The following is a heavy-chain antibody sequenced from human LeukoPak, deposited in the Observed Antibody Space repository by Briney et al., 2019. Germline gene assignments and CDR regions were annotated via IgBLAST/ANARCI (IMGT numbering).Heavy chain of an antibody. D-gene: IGHD2-15*01. V-gene: IGHV3-30-3*01. CDR2: ISYDGSNK. CDR1: GFTFSSYA. J-gene: IGHJ6*02. CDR3: ARGYCSGGSCYSEFPYYYGMDV. Sequence: SGGSLRLSCAASGFTFSSYAMHWVRQAPGKGLEWVAVISYDGSNKYYADSVKGRFTISRDNSKNTLYLQMNSLRAEDTAVYYCARGYCSGGSCYSEFPYYYGMDVWGQGTTVTVSS.